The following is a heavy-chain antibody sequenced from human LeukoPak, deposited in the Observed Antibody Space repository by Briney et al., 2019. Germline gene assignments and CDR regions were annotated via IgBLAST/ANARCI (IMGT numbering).Heavy chain of an antibody. CDR1: GFTFSTYW. Sequence: PGGSLRLSCAASGFTFSTYWMSWARQAPGKGLEWVADIKQDESEKYYMDSVKGRFTISRGNAKNSLSLQMSSLRADDTAVYYCARVGRDSKYGYFDFWGQGTLVTVSS. V-gene: IGHV3-7*01. J-gene: IGHJ4*02. CDR3: ARVGRDSKYGYFDF. D-gene: IGHD4-11*01. CDR2: IKQDESEK.